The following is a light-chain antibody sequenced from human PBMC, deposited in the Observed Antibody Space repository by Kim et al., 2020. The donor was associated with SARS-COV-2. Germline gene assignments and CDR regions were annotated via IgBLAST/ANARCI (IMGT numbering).Light chain of an antibody. CDR1: QSVSSN. CDR2: GAS. J-gene: IGKJ1*01. CDR3: QQYDSWPRT. V-gene: IGKV3-15*01. Sequence: VSPGGRATISCRASQSVSSNLGWYQQRPGQAPRLLIYGASTRATGIPARFSGSGAGTEFTLTISSLQSEDFVVYYCQQYDSWPRTFGQGTKVDIK.